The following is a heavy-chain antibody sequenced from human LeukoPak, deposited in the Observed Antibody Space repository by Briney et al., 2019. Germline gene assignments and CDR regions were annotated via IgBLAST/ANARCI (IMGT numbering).Heavy chain of an antibody. J-gene: IGHJ4*02. Sequence: GGSLRLSCAASGFTFSSYGMHWVRQAPGQGLEWVAVIWYDGSNKYYADSVKGRFTISRDNSKNTLYLQMNSLRAEDTAVYYCARDVRGGSGSYYGGVDYWGQGTLVTVSS. CDR3: ARDVRGGSGSYYGGVDY. CDR2: IWYDGSNK. D-gene: IGHD3-10*01. V-gene: IGHV3-33*01. CDR1: GFTFSSYG.